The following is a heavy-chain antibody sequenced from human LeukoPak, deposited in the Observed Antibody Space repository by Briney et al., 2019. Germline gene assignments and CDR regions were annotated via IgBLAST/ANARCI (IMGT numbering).Heavy chain of an antibody. Sequence: PSETLSLTCAVYGGSLSTYYWSWIRQPAGKGLEWIGRIYTSGSTNYNPSLKSRVTMSVDTSKNQFSLKLSSVTAADTAVYYCARDHGYSSGWGPGYMDVWGKGTTVTISS. CDR3: ARDHGYSSGWGPGYMDV. CDR1: GGSLSTYY. J-gene: IGHJ6*03. D-gene: IGHD6-19*01. V-gene: IGHV4-4*07. CDR2: IYTSGST.